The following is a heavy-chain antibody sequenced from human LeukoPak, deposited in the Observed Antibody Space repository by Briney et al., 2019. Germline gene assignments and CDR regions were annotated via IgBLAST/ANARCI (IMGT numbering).Heavy chain of an antibody. J-gene: IGHJ4*02. D-gene: IGHD2-21*01. Sequence: GGSLRLSCAASGFTFSTYGMHWVRQAPGKGLKWVAVISYDGSNEYYADSVKGRFTISRDNSKNTLYLQMSSLRAEDTAVYYCAKEFNRGLPDYWGQGTLVTVPS. CDR2: ISYDGSNE. CDR3: AKEFNRGLPDY. CDR1: GFTFSTYG. V-gene: IGHV3-30*18.